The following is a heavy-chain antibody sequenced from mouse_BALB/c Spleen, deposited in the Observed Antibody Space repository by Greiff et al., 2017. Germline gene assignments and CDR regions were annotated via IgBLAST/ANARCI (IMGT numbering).Heavy chain of an antibody. D-gene: IGHD1-1*01. V-gene: IGHV14-3*02. CDR3: ARRGDYYGSSYGYFDV. Sequence: VQLQQSGAELVKPGASVKLSCTASGFYIKDSYMHWVKQRPEQGLEWIGRIDPANGNTKYDPKFQGKATITADTSSNTAYLQLSSLTSEDTAVYYCARRGDYYGSSYGYFDVWGAGTTVTVSS. CDR1: GFYIKDSY. J-gene: IGHJ1*01. CDR2: IDPANGNT.